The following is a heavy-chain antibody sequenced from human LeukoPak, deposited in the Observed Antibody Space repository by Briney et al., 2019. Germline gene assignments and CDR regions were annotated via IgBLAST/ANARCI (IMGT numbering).Heavy chain of an antibody. CDR2: MNPNSDNT. Sequence: GASVKVSFKASGYTFTSYDINWVRQATGQGLEWMGWMNPNSDNTGYAQKFQGRVTMTRNTSISTAYMELSSLRSEDTAVYYCARGPDYVWGSSPLFDYWGQGTLVTVSS. CDR3: ARGPDYVWGSSPLFDY. CDR1: GYTFTSYD. J-gene: IGHJ4*02. D-gene: IGHD3-16*01. V-gene: IGHV1-8*01.